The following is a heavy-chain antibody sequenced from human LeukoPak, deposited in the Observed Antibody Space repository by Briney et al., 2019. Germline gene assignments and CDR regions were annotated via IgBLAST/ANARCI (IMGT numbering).Heavy chain of an antibody. CDR2: ISAYNGNT. CDR1: GYTFTGYY. Sequence: ASVKVSCKASGYTFTGYYMHWVRQAPGQGLEWMGWISAYNGNTNYAQKLQGRVTMTTDTSTSTAYMELRSLRSDDTAVYYCARVQDYDFWSGYQFYYFDYWGQGTLVTVSS. CDR3: ARVQDYDFWSGYQFYYFDY. J-gene: IGHJ4*02. D-gene: IGHD3-3*01. V-gene: IGHV1-18*04.